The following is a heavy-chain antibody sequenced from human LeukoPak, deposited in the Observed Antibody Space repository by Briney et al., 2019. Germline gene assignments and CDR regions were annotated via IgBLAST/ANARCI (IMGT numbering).Heavy chain of an antibody. V-gene: IGHV1-69*13. CDR3: ARVEGTYDSSGYYHYAFDI. CDR2: LIPIFGTA. D-gene: IGHD3-22*01. Sequence: SVKVSCKASGGTFSSYAISWVPQAPGQGLEWMGGLIPIFGTANYAQKFQGRVTITADESTSTAYMELSSLRSEDTAVYYCARVEGTYDSSGYYHYAFDIWGQGTMVTVSS. J-gene: IGHJ3*02. CDR1: GGTFSSYA.